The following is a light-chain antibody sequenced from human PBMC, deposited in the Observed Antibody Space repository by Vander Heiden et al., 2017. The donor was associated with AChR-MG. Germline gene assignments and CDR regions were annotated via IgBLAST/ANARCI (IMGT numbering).Light chain of an antibody. V-gene: IGLV1-40*01. J-gene: IGLJ2*01. Sequence: QSVLTQPPSVSGAPGQRFSIPCTGSRSNIGAGYGVHWYPRLPGTAPKLLIYGTTNRPSGVPDRFSGSKSRTSAYLAITGLQAEDEADYYCQSYDNSLSSVVFGGGTKLTVL. CDR2: GTT. CDR3: QSYDNSLSSVV. CDR1: RSNIGAGYG.